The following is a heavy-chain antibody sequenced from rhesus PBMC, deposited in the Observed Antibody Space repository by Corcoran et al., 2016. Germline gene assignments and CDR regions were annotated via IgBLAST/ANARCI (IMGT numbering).Heavy chain of an antibody. CDR1: GGSISSSY. J-gene: IGHJ4*01. D-gene: IGHD6-25*01. CDR3: ARGSIAAAGTHYFDY. Sequence: QLQLQESGPGLVKPSETLSVTCAVSGGSISSSYWSWIRQAPGKGLEWIGYIYSSGSGTNYNPSLKSRVTLSVDTSKNQLSLKLSSVTTADTAVYYCARGSIAAAGTHYFDYWGQGVLVTVSS. V-gene: IGHV4-169*01. CDR2: IYSSGSGT.